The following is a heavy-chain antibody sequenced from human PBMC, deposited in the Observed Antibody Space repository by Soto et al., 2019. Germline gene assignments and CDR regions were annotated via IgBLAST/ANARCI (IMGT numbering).Heavy chain of an antibody. CDR3: ARDRGYDAHDYYYNAMDV. J-gene: IGHJ6*02. CDR1: GFTFRSYT. CDR2: IRGFSPYT. D-gene: IGHD2-15*01. Sequence: EVQLVESGGGLVKPGGSLRLSCVASGFTFRSYTMNWVLQAPGKGLEWVSAIRGFSPYTFYADSLKGRFTISRDNAKNALYLHMNSLRAEDTAVYYCARDRGYDAHDYYYNAMDVWGQGTTVTVSS. V-gene: IGHV3-21*01.